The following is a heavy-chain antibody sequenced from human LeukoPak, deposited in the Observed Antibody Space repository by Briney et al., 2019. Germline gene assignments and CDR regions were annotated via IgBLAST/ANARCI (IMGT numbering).Heavy chain of an antibody. J-gene: IGHJ4*02. CDR1: GFTFSDYY. Sequence: GGSLRLSCAVFGFTFSDYYMDWVRQAPGEGLEWVGRTRNKANSYTTEYAASVKGRFTISRDESKNSLYLQMNSLKTEDTALYYCARAGVRTYFDYWGQGTLVTVSS. D-gene: IGHD2-8*01. V-gene: IGHV3-72*01. CDR3: ARAGVRTYFDY. CDR2: TRNKANSYTT.